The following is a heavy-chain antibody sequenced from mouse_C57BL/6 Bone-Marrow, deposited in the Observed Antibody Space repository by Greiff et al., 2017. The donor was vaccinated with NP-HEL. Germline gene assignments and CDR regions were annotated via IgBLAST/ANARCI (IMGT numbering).Heavy chain of an antibody. D-gene: IGHD1-1*01. J-gene: IGHJ2*01. V-gene: IGHV1-15*01. CDR1: GYTFTDYE. CDR3: TRDYYGSSYNCDY. Sequence: VQLQQSGAELVRPGASVTLSCKASGYTFTDYEMHWVKQTPVHGLEWIGAIDPETGGTAYNQKFKGKAILTADKSSSTAYMELRSLTSEDSAVYYCTRDYYGSSYNCDYWGQGTTLTVSS. CDR2: IDPETGGT.